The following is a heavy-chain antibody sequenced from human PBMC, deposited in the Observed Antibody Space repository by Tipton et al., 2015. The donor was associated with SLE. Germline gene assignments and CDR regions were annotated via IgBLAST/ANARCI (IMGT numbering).Heavy chain of an antibody. CDR1: GFTFSSYA. V-gene: IGHV3-30*04. CDR2: ISYDGSNK. Sequence: SLRLSCAASGFTFSSYAMHWVRQAPGKGLEWVAVISYDGSNKYYADSVKGRFTISRGNSKNTLYLQMNSLRAEDTAVYYCARVLGSYYGMDVWGQGTTVTVSS. J-gene: IGHJ6*02. CDR3: ARVLGSYYGMDV.